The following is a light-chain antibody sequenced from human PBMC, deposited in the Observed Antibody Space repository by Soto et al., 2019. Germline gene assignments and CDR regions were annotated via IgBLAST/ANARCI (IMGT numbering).Light chain of an antibody. J-gene: IGKJ4*01. CDR3: QKYNIAPLT. CDR2: ATS. Sequence: DVQMTQSPSSLSAFVGDRVTITCRASQGIAPYLAWFQQKPGKVPKLLIYATSTLQSGVPSRFSGSGSGTDFTLTINSLQPEDVGTYYCQKYNIAPLTFGGGTKVEIK. V-gene: IGKV1-27*01. CDR1: QGIAPY.